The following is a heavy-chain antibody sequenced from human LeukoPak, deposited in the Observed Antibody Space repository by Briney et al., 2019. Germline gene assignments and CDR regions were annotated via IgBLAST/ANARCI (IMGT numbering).Heavy chain of an antibody. V-gene: IGHV3-21*01. CDR1: GFTFSSYS. D-gene: IGHD3-22*01. Sequence: GGSLRLSCAASGFTFSSYSMNWVRQAPGKGLEWVSSISSSSSYIYYADSVKGRFTISRDNAKNSLYLQMNSLRAEDTAVYYCARDWGTQYYYDSSGYYFDAFDIWGQGTMVTVSS. CDR3: ARDWGTQYYYDSSGYYFDAFDI. CDR2: ISSSSSYI. J-gene: IGHJ3*02.